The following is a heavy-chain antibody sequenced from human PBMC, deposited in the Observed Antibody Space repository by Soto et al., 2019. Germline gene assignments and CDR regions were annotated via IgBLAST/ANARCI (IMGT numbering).Heavy chain of an antibody. CDR2: ISGSGGST. V-gene: IGHV3-23*01. J-gene: IGHJ5*02. CDR3: AKDLRGMVRASWFDP. Sequence: GGSLRLSCAASGFTFSSYAMSWVRQAPGKGLEWVSAISGSGGSTYYADSVKGRFTISRDNSKNTLYLQMNSLRAEDTAVYYCAKDLRGMVRASWFDPWGQGTLVTVSS. D-gene: IGHD3-10*01. CDR1: GFTFSSYA.